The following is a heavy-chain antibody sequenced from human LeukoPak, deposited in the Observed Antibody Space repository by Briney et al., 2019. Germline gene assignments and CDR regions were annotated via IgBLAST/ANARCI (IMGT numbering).Heavy chain of an antibody. V-gene: IGHV4-61*01. CDR3: ARDRSIAARYYYYNMDV. CDR2: IYYSGST. D-gene: IGHD6-6*01. CDR1: GGSVSSGSYY. Sequence: SETLSLTCTVSGGSVSSGSYYWSWIRQPPGKGLEWIGYIYYSGSTNYNPSLKSRVTISVDTSKNQFSLKLSSVTAADTAVYYCARDRSIAARYYYYNMDVWGQGTTVTASS. J-gene: IGHJ6*02.